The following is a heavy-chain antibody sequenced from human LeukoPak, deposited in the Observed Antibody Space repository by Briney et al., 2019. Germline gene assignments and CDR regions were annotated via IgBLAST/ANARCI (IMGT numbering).Heavy chain of an antibody. J-gene: IGHJ6*04. Sequence: SETLSVTCTVSGGSISSYYWSWIRQPPGKGLEWIGYIYYSGSTNYNPSLKSRVTISVDTSKNQFSLKLSSVTAADTAVYYCAREWAGSGSSHLVDVWGKGTTVTVSS. CDR1: GGSISSYY. D-gene: IGHD1-26*01. CDR2: IYYSGST. CDR3: AREWAGSGSSHLVDV. V-gene: IGHV4-59*12.